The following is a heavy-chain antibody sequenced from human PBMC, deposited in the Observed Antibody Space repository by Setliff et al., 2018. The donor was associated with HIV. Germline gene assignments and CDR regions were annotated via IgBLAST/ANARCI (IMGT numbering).Heavy chain of an antibody. J-gene: IGHJ4*02. Sequence: PGESLKISCKGSGYNFLNYWISWVRQVPGKGLEWMGKIDPSDTYTDYSPSFQGHVTISVDRSINTAYLQWSSLKASDTAVYYCARSLCYYDSCGYYYNYWGQGTLVTVSS. V-gene: IGHV5-10-1*01. CDR1: GYNFLNYW. CDR3: ARSLCYYDSCGYYYNY. CDR2: IDPSDTYT. D-gene: IGHD3-22*01.